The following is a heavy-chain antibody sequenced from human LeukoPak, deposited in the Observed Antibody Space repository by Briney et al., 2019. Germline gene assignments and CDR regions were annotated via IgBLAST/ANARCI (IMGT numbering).Heavy chain of an antibody. D-gene: IGHD5/OR15-5a*01. CDR1: GFTFDDYV. V-gene: IGHV3-20*04. CDR3: ARSVRSVYDWRVYFGS. J-gene: IGHJ4*02. Sequence: GGSLRHSRAASGFTFDDYVMSWVRQAPGKGLEWVSSLNWNGGNRGYADSVKGRFTISRDNAKNSLYLQVNGLRDEDTALYYCARSVRSVYDWRVYFGSWGRKTLVTVSS. CDR2: LNWNGGNR.